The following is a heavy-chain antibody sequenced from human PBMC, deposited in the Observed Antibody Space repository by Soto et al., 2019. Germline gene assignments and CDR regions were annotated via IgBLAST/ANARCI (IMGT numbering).Heavy chain of an antibody. V-gene: IGHV1-69*13. CDR2: IIPIFGTA. D-gene: IGHD2-15*01. J-gene: IGHJ6*02. Sequence: SVKVSCKASGGTFSSYAISWVRQAPGQGLEWMGGIIPIFGTANYAQKFQGRVTITADESTSTAYMELSSLRSEDTAVYYCARVPTYCSGGSCYHDYYGMDVWGQGTTVTVSS. CDR3: ARVPTYCSGGSCYHDYYGMDV. CDR1: GGTFSSYA.